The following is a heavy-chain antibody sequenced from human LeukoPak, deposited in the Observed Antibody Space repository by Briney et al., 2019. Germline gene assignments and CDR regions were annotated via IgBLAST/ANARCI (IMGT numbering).Heavy chain of an antibody. Sequence: LRLSCSASGFSFSNYYMSWIRQTPGKGLEWIGYIYYSGSTNYNPSLKSRVTISVDTSKNQFSLKLSSVTAADTAVYYCARGPIGGRSYFDYWGQGTLVTVSS. CDR3: ARGPIGGRSYFDY. CDR1: GFSFSNYY. J-gene: IGHJ4*02. D-gene: IGHD3-10*01. V-gene: IGHV4-59*01. CDR2: IYYSGST.